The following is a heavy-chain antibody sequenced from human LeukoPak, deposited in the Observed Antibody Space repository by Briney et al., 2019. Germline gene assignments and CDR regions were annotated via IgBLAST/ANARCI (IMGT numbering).Heavy chain of an antibody. CDR1: GFTFRSYS. CDR2: ISSSSSYI. D-gene: IGHD2-21*02. V-gene: IGHV3-21*01. CDR3: ARVGKGAYCGGDCYKQH. J-gene: IGHJ1*01. Sequence: GGSPRLSCAASGFTFRSYSMNWVRQAPGKGLEWVSSISSSSSYIYYADSVKGRFTISRDNAKNSLYLQMNSLRAEDTAVYYCARVGKGAYCGGDCYKQHWGQGTLVTVSS.